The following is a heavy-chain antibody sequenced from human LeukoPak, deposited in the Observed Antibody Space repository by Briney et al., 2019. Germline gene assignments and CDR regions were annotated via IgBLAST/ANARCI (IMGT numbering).Heavy chain of an antibody. D-gene: IGHD4-17*01. CDR1: GFTFSSYW. CDR3: VRQGSYGDYDIY. CDR2: IKQDGSEK. J-gene: IGHJ4*02. V-gene: IGHV3-7*01. Sequence: TGGSLRLSCAASGFTFSSYWMSWVRQAPGKGLEWAANIKQDGSEKYYVDSVKGRFTISRDNAKDTLYLQMNSLRAEDTAVYYCVRQGSYGDYDIYWGQGTLVTVSS.